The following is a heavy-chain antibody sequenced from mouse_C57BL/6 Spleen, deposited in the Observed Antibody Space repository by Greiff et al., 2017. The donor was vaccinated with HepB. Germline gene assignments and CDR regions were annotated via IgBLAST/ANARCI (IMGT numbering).Heavy chain of an antibody. CDR1: GYTFTDYY. CDR2: INPNNGGT. V-gene: IGHV1-26*01. D-gene: IGHD3-2*02. J-gene: IGHJ3*01. CDR3: ARSLDSSGLAWFTY. Sequence: EVQLQQSGPELVKPGASVKISCKASGYTFTDYYMNWVKQSHGKSLEWIGDINPNNGGTSYNQKFKGKATLTVDKSSSTAYMELRSLTSEDSAVYYGARSLDSSGLAWFTYWGQGTLVTVSA.